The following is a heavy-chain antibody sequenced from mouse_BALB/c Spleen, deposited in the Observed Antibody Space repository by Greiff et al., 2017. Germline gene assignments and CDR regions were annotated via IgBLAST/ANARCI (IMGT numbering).Heavy chain of an antibody. V-gene: IGHV5-17*02. D-gene: IGHD1-1*01. CDR1: GFTFSSFG. Sequence: EVQRVESGGGLVQPGGSRKLSCAASGFTFSSFGMHWVRQAPEKGLEWVAYISSGSSTIYYADTVKGRFTISRDNPKNTLFLQMTSLRSEDTAMYYCARSPVVAPYYAMDYWGQGTSGTVSS. CDR3: ARSPVVAPYYAMDY. J-gene: IGHJ4*01. CDR2: ISSGSSTI.